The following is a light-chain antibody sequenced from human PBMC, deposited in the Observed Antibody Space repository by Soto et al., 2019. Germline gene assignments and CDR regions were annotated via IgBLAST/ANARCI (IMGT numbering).Light chain of an antibody. Sequence: DIQLTQSPSFLSASVGDRVTITCRASQDIRNYLAWCQQKPGKAPKLLIYAASTLQSGVPSRFSGSGSGTESTLTISSLQPEDFATYYCQQRNSYPLTFGGGTKVEIK. CDR2: AAS. V-gene: IGKV1-9*01. CDR3: QQRNSYPLT. CDR1: QDIRNY. J-gene: IGKJ4*01.